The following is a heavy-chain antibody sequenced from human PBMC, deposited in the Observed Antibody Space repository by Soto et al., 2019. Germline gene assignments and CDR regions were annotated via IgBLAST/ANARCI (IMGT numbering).Heavy chain of an antibody. V-gene: IGHV1-18*01. CDR1: GYTFDDYG. J-gene: IGHJ4*02. CDR3: ARDNAIRFLNPLLFDY. D-gene: IGHD3-3*01. CDR2: ISVYNGNT. Sequence: QVQLVQSGAEVKKPGASVKVSCKASGYTFDDYGISWVRQAPGQGLEWMGWISVYNGNTNYAQKLQGRVTMTTDTSTSTAYMELRSLRSDDTAVYFCARDNAIRFLNPLLFDYWGQGTLVTVSS.